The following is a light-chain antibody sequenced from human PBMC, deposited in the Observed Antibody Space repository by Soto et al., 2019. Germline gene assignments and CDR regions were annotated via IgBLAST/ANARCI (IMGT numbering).Light chain of an antibody. Sequence: QSALTQPASVSGSPGQSITISCTGTSSDVGNYNLVSWYQHHPGKAPKLIIYEGSKRPSGISNRFSGSKSGNTASLTISGLQAEDEANYYCCSYAVGSTLVFGGGTQLTVL. J-gene: IGLJ2*01. CDR1: SSDVGNYNL. CDR2: EGS. V-gene: IGLV2-23*01. CDR3: CSYAVGSTLV.